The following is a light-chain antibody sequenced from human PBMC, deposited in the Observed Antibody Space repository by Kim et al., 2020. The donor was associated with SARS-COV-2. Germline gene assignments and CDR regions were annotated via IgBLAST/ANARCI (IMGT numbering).Light chain of an antibody. J-gene: IGLJ1*01. CDR1: KVWDKY. Sequence: SVSPGQTASIPGSGDKVWDKYACWFQQKPGQSPVLVIYQDSRRPSGIPGRVSASTSGNTATLTISGTQAMDEGDYYCQAWDRSTYVFGTGTQVTVL. CDR3: QAWDRSTYV. V-gene: IGLV3-1*01. CDR2: QDS.